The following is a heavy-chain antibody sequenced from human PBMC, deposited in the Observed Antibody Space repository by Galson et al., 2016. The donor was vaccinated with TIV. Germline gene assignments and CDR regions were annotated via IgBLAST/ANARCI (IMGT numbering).Heavy chain of an antibody. CDR2: ISGGGNT. J-gene: IGHJ6*02. CDR1: GLSVSINY. V-gene: IGHV3-66*02. Sequence: SLRLSCAASGLSVSINYMTWVRQAPGKGLEWVSLISGGGNTHYPDCVKGRFTISRDNSKNTLYLQMNSLRVEDTAVYYCARDRVVDATYYYYYYGLDVWGQGTAVTVSS. D-gene: IGHD2-15*01. CDR3: ARDRVVDATYYYYYYGLDV.